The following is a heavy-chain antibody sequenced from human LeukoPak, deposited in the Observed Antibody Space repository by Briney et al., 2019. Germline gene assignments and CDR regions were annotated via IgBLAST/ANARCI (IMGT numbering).Heavy chain of an antibody. D-gene: IGHD6-13*01. CDR2: INPNSGGT. CDR1: GYTFTGYY. CDR3: ARSDIAAAGGNAFRTGDY. Sequence: ASVKVSRKASGYTFTGYYMHWVRQAPGQGLEWMGWINPNSGGTNYAQKFQGRVTMTRDTSISTAYMELSRLRSDDTAVYYCARSDIAAAGGNAFRTGDYWGQGTLVTVSS. V-gene: IGHV1-2*02. J-gene: IGHJ4*02.